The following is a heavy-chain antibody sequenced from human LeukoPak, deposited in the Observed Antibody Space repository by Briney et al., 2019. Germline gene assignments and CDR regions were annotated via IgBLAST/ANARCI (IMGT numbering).Heavy chain of an antibody. V-gene: IGHV3-66*01. J-gene: IGHJ4*02. D-gene: IGHD2-2*01. CDR1: GFTVSSNY. CDR3: ARVGVCGRASCYAIDY. CDR2: IYSGGST. Sequence: GGSLRLSCAASGFTVSSNYMGWVRQAPGKGLEWVSIIYSGGSTYYTDSVRGRFIISRDISKNTLYLQMNSLRAEDTAVYYCARVGVCGRASCYAIDYWGQGTLVTVSS.